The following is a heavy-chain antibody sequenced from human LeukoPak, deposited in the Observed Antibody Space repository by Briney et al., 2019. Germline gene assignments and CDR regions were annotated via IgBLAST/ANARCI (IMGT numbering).Heavy chain of an antibody. CDR2: IYTSGST. Sequence: SETLSLTCTVSGGPISSYYWSWIRQPAGKGLEWIGRIYTSGSTNYNPSLKSRVTMSVDTSKNQFSLKLSSVTAADTAVYYCARSGYYDFWSGYYTQDFDYWGQGTLVTVSS. D-gene: IGHD3-3*01. CDR1: GGPISSYY. V-gene: IGHV4-4*07. J-gene: IGHJ4*02. CDR3: ARSGYYDFWSGYYTQDFDY.